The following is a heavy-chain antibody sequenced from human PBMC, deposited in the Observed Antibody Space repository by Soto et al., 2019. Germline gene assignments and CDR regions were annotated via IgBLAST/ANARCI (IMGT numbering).Heavy chain of an antibody. V-gene: IGHV4-59*01. J-gene: IGHJ6*02. CDR3: ARLTYSRVPYGMDV. Sequence: SETLSLTCTVSGGSISSYYWSWIRQPPGKGLEWIGYIYYSGSTNYNPSLKSRVTISVDTSKNQFSLKLSSVTAADTAVYYCARLTYSRVPYGMDVWGQGTTVTVSS. D-gene: IGHD4-4*01. CDR1: GGSISSYY. CDR2: IYYSGST.